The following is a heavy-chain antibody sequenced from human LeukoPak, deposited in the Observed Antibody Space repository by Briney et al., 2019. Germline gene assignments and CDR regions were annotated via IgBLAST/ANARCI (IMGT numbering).Heavy chain of an antibody. J-gene: IGHJ4*02. CDR2: IYNTGAT. D-gene: IGHD3-16*01. V-gene: IGHV3-66*02. CDR3: VGSFWGYQFDY. Sequence: PGGSLRLSCAVSGFNFSRNYMSWVRQAPGKGLEWVSVIYNTGATYYADFVKGRFSISRDNSNNTVYLQMNSLRPEDATVYYCVGSFWGYQFDYWGQGILVTVSS. CDR1: GFNFSRNY.